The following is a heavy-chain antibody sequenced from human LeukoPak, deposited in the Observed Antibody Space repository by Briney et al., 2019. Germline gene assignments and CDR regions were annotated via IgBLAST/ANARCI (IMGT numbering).Heavy chain of an antibody. J-gene: IGHJ3*02. V-gene: IGHV4-34*01. CDR3: ASPIAAAGTSNGAFDI. D-gene: IGHD6-13*01. Sequence: PSETLSLTCALSRGSLSGYYRSWSPHTPGKGLERIGEIKHSGITNYNTSLKSRVAISLDSSKTQSSPKLSSATAADTAVYYFASPIAAAGTSNGAFDICGEGAMGTVSS. CDR1: RGSLSGYY. CDR2: IKHSGIT.